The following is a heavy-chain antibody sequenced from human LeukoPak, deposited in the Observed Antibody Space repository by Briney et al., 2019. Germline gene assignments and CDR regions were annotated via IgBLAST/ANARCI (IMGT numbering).Heavy chain of an antibody. CDR2: ISSSSSHI. D-gene: IGHD3-10*01. Sequence: GVSLRRYSAASGFTFCSYSLNWLRQAPGMGLEVVSYISSSSSHIYYADSVKGRFTNYRDHAKNSPYLQMNSLRAEDTAVYYCAELGITMIRGVWGKGTTVTISS. J-gene: IGHJ6*03. V-gene: IGHV3-48*01. CDR1: GFTFCSYS. CDR3: AELGITMIRGV.